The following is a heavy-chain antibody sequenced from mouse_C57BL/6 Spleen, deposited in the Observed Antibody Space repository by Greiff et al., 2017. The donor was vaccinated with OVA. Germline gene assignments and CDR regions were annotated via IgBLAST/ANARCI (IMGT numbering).Heavy chain of an antibody. V-gene: IGHV1-64*01. D-gene: IGHD1-1*01. J-gene: IGHJ1*03. Sequence: VQLQQPGAELVKPGASVKLSCKASGYTFTSYWMHWVKQRPGQGLEWIGMIHPNSGSTNYNEKFKSKATLTVDKSSSTAYMQLSSLTSEDSAVYYCARSIYYYGSSDWYFDVWGTGTTVTVSS. CDR3: ARSIYYYGSSDWYFDV. CDR2: IHPNSGST. CDR1: GYTFTSYW.